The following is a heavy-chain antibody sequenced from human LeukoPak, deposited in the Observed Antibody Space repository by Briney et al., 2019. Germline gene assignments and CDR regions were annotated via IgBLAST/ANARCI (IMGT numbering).Heavy chain of an antibody. Sequence: ASVKVSCKASGGTFSSYAISWVRQAPGQGLEWMGRIIPILGIANYAQKFQGRVTITADKSTSTAYMELNSLRSEDTAVYYCARVVAAVAGTYYYYYGMDVWGQGTTVTVSS. V-gene: IGHV1-69*04. D-gene: IGHD6-19*01. CDR2: IIPILGIA. CDR3: ARVVAAVAGTYYYYYGMDV. J-gene: IGHJ6*02. CDR1: GGTFSSYA.